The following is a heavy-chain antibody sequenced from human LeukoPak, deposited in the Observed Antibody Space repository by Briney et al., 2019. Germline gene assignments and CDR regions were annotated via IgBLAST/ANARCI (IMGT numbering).Heavy chain of an antibody. D-gene: IGHD3-9*01. V-gene: IGHV3-74*01. J-gene: IGHJ6*02. CDR2: INSDGSST. CDR3: ARDGSWYYDILTGYYKGYYYYGMDV. CDR1: GFTFSSYW. Sequence: GGSLRLSCAASGFTFSSYWMHWVRQAPGEGPVWVSRINSDGSSTSYADSVKGRFTISRDNAKNTLYLQMNSLRAEDTAVYYCARDGSWYYDILTGYYKGYYYYGMDVWGQGTTVTVSS.